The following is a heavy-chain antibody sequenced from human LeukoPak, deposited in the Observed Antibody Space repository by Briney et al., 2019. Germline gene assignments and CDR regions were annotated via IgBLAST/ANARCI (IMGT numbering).Heavy chain of an antibody. J-gene: IGHJ4*02. CDR2: INHSGST. CDR1: GGSISSYY. CDR3: ARDRSYYYGSGSYYRMYYFDY. D-gene: IGHD3-10*01. V-gene: IGHV4-34*01. Sequence: PSETLSLTCTVSGGSISSYYWSWIRQPAGKGLEWIGEINHSGSTNYNPSLKSRVTISVDTSKNQFSLKLSSVTAADTAVYYCARDRSYYYGSGSYYRMYYFDYWGQGTLVTVSS.